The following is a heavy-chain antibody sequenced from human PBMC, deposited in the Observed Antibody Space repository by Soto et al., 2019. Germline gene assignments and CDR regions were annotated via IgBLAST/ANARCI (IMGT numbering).Heavy chain of an antibody. CDR3: AKGAYGSGSYDC. CDR1: GFTFSNYA. CDR2: ISGSGDFT. V-gene: IGHV3-23*01. D-gene: IGHD3-10*01. J-gene: IGHJ4*02. Sequence: EVQLLESGGGLVQPGGSLRLSCAASGFTFSNYAMTWVRQSPGKGLEWVSGISGSGDFTSYADSVKGRFTISRDNSKNTLYLQMNSLRAEDTAIYYCAKGAYGSGSYDCWGQGTLVTVSS.